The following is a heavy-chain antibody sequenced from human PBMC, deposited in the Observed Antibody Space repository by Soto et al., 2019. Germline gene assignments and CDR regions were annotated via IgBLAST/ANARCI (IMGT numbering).Heavy chain of an antibody. CDR1: GYTLTELS. CDR3: ARDPTGHLYYGMDV. J-gene: IGHJ6*02. CDR2: FDPEDGET. Sequence: ASVKVSCKVSGYTLTELSMHWVRQAPGKGLEWMGGFDPEDGETIYAQKFQGRVTMTRDTSTSTVYMELSSLRSEDTAVYYCARDPTGHLYYGMDVWGQGTTVTVSS. V-gene: IGHV1-24*01.